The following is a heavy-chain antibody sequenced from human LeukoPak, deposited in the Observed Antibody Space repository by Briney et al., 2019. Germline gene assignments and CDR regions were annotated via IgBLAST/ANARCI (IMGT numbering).Heavy chain of an antibody. D-gene: IGHD3-10*01. CDR1: GGSVSSGSYY. V-gene: IGHV4-61*01. J-gene: IGHJ5*02. CDR3: ARQPGAGWFDP. Sequence: RASETLSLTCAVSGGSVSSGSYYWSWIRQPPGKGLEWIGYIYYSGSTKYNPSLKSRVTISADTSKNQFSLKLSSVTAADTAVYYCARQPGAGWFDPWGQGTLVTVSS. CDR2: IYYSGST.